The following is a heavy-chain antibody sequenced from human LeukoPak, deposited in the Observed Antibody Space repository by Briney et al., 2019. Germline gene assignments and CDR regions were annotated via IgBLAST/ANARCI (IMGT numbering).Heavy chain of an antibody. D-gene: IGHD4-11*01. J-gene: IGHJ4*02. V-gene: IGHV3-23*01. Sequence: GGSLRLSCAASGFTFTSYSMNWVRQAPGKGLEWVSTISGGGGSTYYADSVKGRFTISRDNAKNSLSLQMNSLRAEDTAVYYCASNYGGWGQGTLVTVSS. CDR1: GFTFTSYS. CDR3: ASNYGG. CDR2: ISGGGGST.